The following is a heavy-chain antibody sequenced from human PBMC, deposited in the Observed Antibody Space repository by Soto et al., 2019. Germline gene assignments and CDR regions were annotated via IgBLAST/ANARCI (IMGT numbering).Heavy chain of an antibody. CDR1: GYTFTSYY. J-gene: IGHJ4*02. CDR3: AAILTGIAVAGTYIDY. V-gene: IGHV1-46*01. Sequence: EASVKVSCKASGYTFTSYYMHWVRQAPGQGLEWMGIINPSGGSTSYAQKFQGRVTMTRDTSTSTVYMELSSLRSEDTAVYYCAAILTGIAVAGTYIDYWGQGTLVTVSS. D-gene: IGHD6-19*01. CDR2: INPSGGST.